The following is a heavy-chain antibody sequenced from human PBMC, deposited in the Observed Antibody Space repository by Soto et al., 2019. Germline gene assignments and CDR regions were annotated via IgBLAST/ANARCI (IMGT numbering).Heavy chain of an antibody. CDR1: GFIFSRYG. D-gene: IGHD3-10*01. CDR3: AKYLGAGKPYYYYAMDV. J-gene: IGHJ6*02. CDR2: ISYDGSNK. Sequence: QGQLVESGGGVVQPGTSLRLSCEASGFIFSRYGMHWVRQAPGKGLEWVAVISYDGSNKYYAESVKGRFIISRDKSENTMYLQMNSLRAEDTAVYYCAKYLGAGKPYYYYAMDVWGQVTTVTVSS. V-gene: IGHV3-30*18.